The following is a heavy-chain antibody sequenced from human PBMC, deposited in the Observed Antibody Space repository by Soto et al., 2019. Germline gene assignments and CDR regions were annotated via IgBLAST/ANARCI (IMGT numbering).Heavy chain of an antibody. CDR3: ATDYDSRTYYFDY. J-gene: IGHJ4*02. V-gene: IGHV1-69*13. CDR2: IIPIFGTA. CDR1: GGTFSSYA. D-gene: IGHD3-22*01. Sequence: SVKVSCKASGGTFSSYAISWVRQAPGQGLEWMGGIIPIFGTANYAQKFQGRVTITADESTSTAYMELSSLRSEDTAVYYCATDYDSRTYYFDYWGQGTLVTVS.